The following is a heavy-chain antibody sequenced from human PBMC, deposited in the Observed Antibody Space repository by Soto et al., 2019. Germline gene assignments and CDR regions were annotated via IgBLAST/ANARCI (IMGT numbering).Heavy chain of an antibody. D-gene: IGHD6-13*01. CDR1: GFTFSSYW. Sequence: EVQLVESGGGLVQPGGSLRLSCAASGFTFSSYWMSWVRQAPGKGLEWVANIKQDGSEKYYVDSVKGRFTISRDNAKNSLYLQMNSLRAEDTAVYYCARDRQQLVPGYFDYWGQGTLVTVSS. CDR3: ARDRQQLVPGYFDY. J-gene: IGHJ4*02. CDR2: IKQDGSEK. V-gene: IGHV3-7*01.